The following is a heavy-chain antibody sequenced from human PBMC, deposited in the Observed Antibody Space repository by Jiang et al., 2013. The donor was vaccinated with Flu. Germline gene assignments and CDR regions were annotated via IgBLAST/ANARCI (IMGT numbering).Heavy chain of an antibody. CDR1: GFTFSSYA. Sequence: VQLVESGGGLVQPGGSLRLSCAASGFTFSSYAMSWVRQAPGKGLEWVSAISGSGGSTYYADSVKGRFTISRDNSKNTLYLQMNSLRAEDTAVYYCAKDPNSGSYLGVFDAFDIWGQGTMVTVPS. CDR3: AKDPNSGSYLGVFDAFDI. CDR2: ISGSGGST. D-gene: IGHD1-26*01. V-gene: IGHV3-23*04. J-gene: IGHJ3*02.